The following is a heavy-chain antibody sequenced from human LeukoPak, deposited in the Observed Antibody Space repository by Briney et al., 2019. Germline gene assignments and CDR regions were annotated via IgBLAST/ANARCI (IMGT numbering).Heavy chain of an antibody. CDR2: TYYSGST. CDR1: GGSISSSSYY. V-gene: IGHV4-39*07. Sequence: SETLSLTCTVSGGSISSSSYYWGWIRQPPGKGLEWIGSTYYSGSTYYNPSLKSRVTISVDTSKNKFSLKLSSVTAADTAVYYCAGGYSYGYDYWGQGTLVTVSS. CDR3: AGGYSYGYDY. J-gene: IGHJ4*02. D-gene: IGHD5-18*01.